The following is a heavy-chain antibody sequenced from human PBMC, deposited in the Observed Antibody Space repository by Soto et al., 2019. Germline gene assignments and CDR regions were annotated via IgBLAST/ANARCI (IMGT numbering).Heavy chain of an antibody. D-gene: IGHD5-12*01. CDR3: ARLRDGYTGAWLDP. Sequence: SETLSLTCTFSGASISAFYWTWILQPPGRGLEWIGHTYYTGSTNYNPSLESRVTISLDTSKNQFSLKLASVTAADTAVYYCARLRDGYTGAWLDPWGQGHLVTVTS. V-gene: IGHV4-59*01. CDR2: TYYTGST. J-gene: IGHJ5*02. CDR1: GASISAFY.